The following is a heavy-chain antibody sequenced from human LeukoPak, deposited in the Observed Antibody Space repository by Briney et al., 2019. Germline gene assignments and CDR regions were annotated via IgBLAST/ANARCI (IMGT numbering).Heavy chain of an antibody. CDR2: ISYDGSNK. CDR3: ARDFYPYCSGGSCYSLYYGMDV. CDR1: GFTFSSYA. Sequence: PGGSLRLSCAASGFTFSSYAMHWVRQAPGKGLEWVAVISYDGSNKYYADSVEGRFTISRDNSKNTLYLQMNSLRAEDTAVYYCARDFYPYCSGGSCYSLYYGMDVWGQGTTVTVSS. D-gene: IGHD2-15*01. V-gene: IGHV3-30-3*01. J-gene: IGHJ6*02.